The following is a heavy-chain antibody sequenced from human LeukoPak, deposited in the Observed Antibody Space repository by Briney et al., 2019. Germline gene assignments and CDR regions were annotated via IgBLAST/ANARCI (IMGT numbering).Heavy chain of an antibody. CDR1: GGSISSSSYY. Sequence: SETLSLTCTVSGGSISSSSYYWDWIRQPPGKGLEWIGSIYYSGSTYSGSTYYNPSLKSRVTISVDTSKNQFSLKLSSVTAADTAAYYCARRRSNYDDYWGQGTLVTVSS. CDR2: IYYSGSTYSGST. CDR3: ARRRSNYDDY. D-gene: IGHD4-11*01. V-gene: IGHV4-39*01. J-gene: IGHJ4*02.